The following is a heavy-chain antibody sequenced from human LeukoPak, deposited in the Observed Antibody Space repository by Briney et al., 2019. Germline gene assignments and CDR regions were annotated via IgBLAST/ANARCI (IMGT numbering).Heavy chain of an antibody. CDR2: IYSGGST. CDR1: GFTFSSYW. V-gene: IGHV3-53*01. Sequence: GGSLRLSCAASGFTFSSYWMSWVRQAPGKGLEWVSVIYSGGSTYYADSVKGRFTISRDNSKNTLYLQMNSLRAEDTAVYYCARDSVGATRFDPWGQGTLVTVSS. CDR3: ARDSVGATRFDP. J-gene: IGHJ5*02. D-gene: IGHD1-26*01.